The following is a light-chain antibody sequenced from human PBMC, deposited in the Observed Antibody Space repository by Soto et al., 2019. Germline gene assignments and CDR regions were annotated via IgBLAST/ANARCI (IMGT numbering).Light chain of an antibody. V-gene: IGLV2-14*01. CDR2: EVT. J-gene: IGLJ1*01. Sequence: QSALTQPASVSGSPGQSITIPCTGSSSDVGYYEYVSWFQQHPDKAPRLIIYEVTNRPSGISNRVSGSKSGDTASLTISGLRAEDEADYYCSSFTATSTYAFGTGTKVTVL. CDR3: SSFTATSTYA. CDR1: SSDVGYYEY.